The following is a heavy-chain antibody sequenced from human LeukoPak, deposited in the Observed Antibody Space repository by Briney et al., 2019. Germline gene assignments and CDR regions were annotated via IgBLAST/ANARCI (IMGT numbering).Heavy chain of an antibody. Sequence: GGTLRLSCAASGLTFSSYGMNWVRQAPGKGLEWVSAISDGGSDTFYADSVKGRFAISRDNSKNILFLQMNSLRAEDTAVYYCAKRVPYSSSSVYFDFWGQGTLVTVSS. D-gene: IGHD6-6*01. J-gene: IGHJ4*02. CDR1: GLTFSSYG. CDR2: ISDGGSDT. CDR3: AKRVPYSSSSVYFDF. V-gene: IGHV3-23*01.